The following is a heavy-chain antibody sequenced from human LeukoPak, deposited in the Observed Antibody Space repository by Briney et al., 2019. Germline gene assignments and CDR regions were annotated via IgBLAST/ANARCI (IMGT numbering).Heavy chain of an antibody. D-gene: IGHD1-14*01. CDR1: GFTFSSYA. Sequence: GGPLRLSCAASGFTFSSYAMHWVRQAPGKGLEWVAVIWYDGGYKYNADSVKGRFTISRDNSKNTLYLQMNSLRAEDTAVYYCAKADRTGSYSYHYMDVWGKGTTVTVSS. V-gene: IGHV3-33*03. J-gene: IGHJ6*03. CDR3: AKADRTGSYSYHYMDV. CDR2: IWYDGGYK.